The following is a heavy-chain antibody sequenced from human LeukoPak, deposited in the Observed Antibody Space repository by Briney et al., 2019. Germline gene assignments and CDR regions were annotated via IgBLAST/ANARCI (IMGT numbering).Heavy chain of an antibody. CDR3: ARILLGYCSGGSCLNLYYFDY. V-gene: IGHV4-4*02. D-gene: IGHD2-15*01. CDR1: GGSISSSNW. J-gene: IGHJ4*02. Sequence: PSGTLSLTCAVSGGSISSSNWWSWVRQPPGKGLEWIGEINHSGSTNYNPSLKSRVTISVDTSKNQFSLKLSSVTAADTAVYYCARILLGYCSGGSCLNLYYFDYWGQGTLVTVSS. CDR2: INHSGST.